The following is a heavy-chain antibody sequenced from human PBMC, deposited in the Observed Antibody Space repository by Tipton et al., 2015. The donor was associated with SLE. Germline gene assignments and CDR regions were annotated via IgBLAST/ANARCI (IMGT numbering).Heavy chain of an antibody. CDR3: ARDRSRGYGSFDD. V-gene: IGHV4-31*03. CDR1: GGSVSSVGYY. D-gene: IGHD5-12*01. CDR2: IYYIGSGST. J-gene: IGHJ4*02. Sequence: TLSLTCTVSGGSVSSVGYYRSWIRLQPGKGLEWIGYIYYIGSGSTSYNPSLKSRLTISVDTSKNQFSLKLSSVTAADTAVYYCARDRSRGYGSFDDWGQGTLVTVSS.